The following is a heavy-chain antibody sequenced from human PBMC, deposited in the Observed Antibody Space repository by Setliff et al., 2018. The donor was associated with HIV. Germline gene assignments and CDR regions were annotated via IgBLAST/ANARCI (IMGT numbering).Heavy chain of an antibody. CDR3: ARRIYGNNPYFDY. J-gene: IGHJ4*02. CDR1: GYSISSGYY. D-gene: IGHD4-17*01. V-gene: IGHV4-38-2*01. Sequence: VSGYSISSGYYWGRIRQPPGKGLEWIGSIYHNGITYYNPSLKSRVTISVDTSQNQFSLKLSSVTAADTAIYYCARRIYGNNPYFDYWSQGTLVTVSS. CDR2: IYHNGIT.